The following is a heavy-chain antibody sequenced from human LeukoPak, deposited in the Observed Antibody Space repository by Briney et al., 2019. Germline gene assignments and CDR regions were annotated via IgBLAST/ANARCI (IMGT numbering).Heavy chain of an antibody. V-gene: IGHV3-64*04. J-gene: IGHJ6*02. CDR3: AILIMDV. CDR1: GFTLSSYA. CDR2: ISSNGGST. Sequence: RGSLRLSCSASGFTLSSYAMHWVRQAPGKGLEYVSAISSNGGSTYYADSVKGRFTISRDNSKNTLYLQMNSLRAEDTAVYYCAILIMDVWGQGTTVTVSS.